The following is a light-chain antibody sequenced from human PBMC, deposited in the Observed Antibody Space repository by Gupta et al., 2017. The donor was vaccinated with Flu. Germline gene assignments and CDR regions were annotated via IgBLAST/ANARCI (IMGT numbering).Light chain of an antibody. V-gene: IGLV1-44*01. Sequence: SLLPQPPSTSGTPGPRVTISCSGSSSNIESKTVDWYQQLPGTAPKLLIYSNNRRPSGVPDRFSGSKSGTSASLAISGLQSEDEADYYCAAWDDSLNGPVFGGGTKLTVL. J-gene: IGLJ3*02. CDR2: SNN. CDR3: AAWDDSLNGPV. CDR1: SSNIESKT.